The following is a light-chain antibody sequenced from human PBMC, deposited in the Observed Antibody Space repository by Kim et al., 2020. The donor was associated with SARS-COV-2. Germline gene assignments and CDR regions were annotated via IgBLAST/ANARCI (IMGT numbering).Light chain of an antibody. Sequence: RATNNCKSSQNIFYSSNNKNFLTWYQQKPGQPPKVLIYWASIRESGVPDRFSGSGSATDFTLTISSLQAEDVAVYYCQQYFATPYTFGQGTKLEI. CDR3: QQYFATPYT. V-gene: IGKV4-1*01. CDR2: WAS. J-gene: IGKJ2*01. CDR1: QNIFYSSNNKNF.